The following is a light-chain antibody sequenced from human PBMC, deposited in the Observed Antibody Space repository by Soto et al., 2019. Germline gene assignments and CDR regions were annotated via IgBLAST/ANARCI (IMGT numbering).Light chain of an antibody. Sequence: DIVMTQSPLSLPVTPGEPASISCRTSQSLLYTNGYNYVDWFVQKPGQSPQLPIYLSSNRASGVPDRFSGSGSGTDFTLKISKVEAEDVGVYYCMQPLDTPWTFGQGTKVEIK. CDR1: QSLLYTNGYNY. CDR3: MQPLDTPWT. V-gene: IGKV2-28*01. J-gene: IGKJ1*01. CDR2: LSS.